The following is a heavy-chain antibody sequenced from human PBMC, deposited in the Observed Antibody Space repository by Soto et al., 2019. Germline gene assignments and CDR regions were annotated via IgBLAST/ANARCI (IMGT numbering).Heavy chain of an antibody. Sequence: QVQLQESGPGLVKPSQTLSLTCTVSGGSISSGGYYWSWIRQHPGKGLEWIGYIYYSGSAYYNPSLKGRVTISVDPSKNQFSRRLSSVTAADTAVYYCARDAGGWYPLLSPWFDPWGQGTLVTVSS. CDR3: ARDAGGWYPLLSPWFDP. D-gene: IGHD2-2*01. V-gene: IGHV4-31*03. CDR2: IYYSGSA. CDR1: GGSISSGGYY. J-gene: IGHJ5*02.